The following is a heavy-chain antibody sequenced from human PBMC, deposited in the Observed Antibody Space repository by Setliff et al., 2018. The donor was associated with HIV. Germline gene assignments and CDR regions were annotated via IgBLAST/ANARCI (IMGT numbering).Heavy chain of an antibody. CDR1: GGSFSGYY. V-gene: IGHV4-34*01. D-gene: IGHD3-9*01. CDR3: ARQTWEYYDTLTGYYRSPKNFDS. Sequence: LSLTCAVYGGSFSGYYWSWIRQPPGKGLEWIGEINHSGSTNYNPSLKSRVTISVDTSKNQFSLKLSSVTAADTAVYYCARQTWEYYDTLTGYYRSPKNFDSWGQGTLVTVSS. J-gene: IGHJ4*02. CDR2: INHSGST.